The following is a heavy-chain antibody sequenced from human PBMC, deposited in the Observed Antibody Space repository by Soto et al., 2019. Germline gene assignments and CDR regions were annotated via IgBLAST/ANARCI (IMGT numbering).Heavy chain of an antibody. CDR1: GGSLKGYG. CDR3: ASVLYYASGSYSPYAMYV. CDR2: VSPLFGAA. J-gene: IGHJ6*02. Sequence: QVQLVQSGAEVRKPGSSVKVSCKASGGSLKGYGIGWVRQAPGQGLEWMGGVSPLFGAANYAQKFQARVTIIADASTSTVNMELSSLTSEDTALYYCASVLYYASGSYSPYAMYVWGQGTPVTVSS. V-gene: IGHV1-69*01. D-gene: IGHD3-10*01.